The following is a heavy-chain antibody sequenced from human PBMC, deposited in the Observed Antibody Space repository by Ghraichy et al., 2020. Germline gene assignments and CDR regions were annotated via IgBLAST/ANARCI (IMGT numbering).Heavy chain of an antibody. CDR1: GGSVSGYY. J-gene: IGHJ4*02. CDR2: IDYEGNS. D-gene: IGHD5-24*01. V-gene: IGHV4-59*02. CDR3: ARGMATGDY. Sequence: SETLSLTCTVSGGSVSGYYWSWIRQPPGRGLEWIGYIDYEGNSNHNPSLKSRVTISVDTSKNQVSLKLTSVTAGDTAVYYCARGMATGDYWGQRTLVTVSS.